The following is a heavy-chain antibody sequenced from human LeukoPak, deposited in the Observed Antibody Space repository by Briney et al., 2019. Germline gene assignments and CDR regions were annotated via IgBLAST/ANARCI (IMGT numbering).Heavy chain of an antibody. D-gene: IGHD6-13*01. CDR2: INEDGSDK. V-gene: IGHV3-7*04. J-gene: IGHJ5*02. CDR1: GFTFSTYW. Sequence: GGSLRLSCAASGFTFSTYWMSWVRQAPGKGLEWVANINEDGSDKYYVDSVKGRFAISRDNAENSLYLQMNSLRADDTAVYYCARGQKLASWGQGTLVTVSS. CDR3: ARGQKLAS.